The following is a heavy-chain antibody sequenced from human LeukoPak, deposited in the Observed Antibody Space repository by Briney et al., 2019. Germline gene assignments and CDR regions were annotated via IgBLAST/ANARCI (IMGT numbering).Heavy chain of an antibody. Sequence: GESLKISCQVSGYTFINYWIGWVRQMPGKGLEWMGIIYPGDSDTRYSPSFHGRVIISADKSISTAYLQWNSLKASDTAMYYCASGGYGTFDSWGQGTLVTVSS. J-gene: IGHJ4*02. CDR3: ASGGYGTFDS. CDR1: GYTFINYW. D-gene: IGHD5-12*01. V-gene: IGHV5-51*01. CDR2: IYPGDSDT.